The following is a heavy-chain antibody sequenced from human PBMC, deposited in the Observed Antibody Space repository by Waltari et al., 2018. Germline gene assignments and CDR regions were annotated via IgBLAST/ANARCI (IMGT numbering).Heavy chain of an antibody. D-gene: IGHD6-13*01. CDR2: INHSGST. J-gene: IGHJ6*02. CDR3: ARGFSRGYYYYYGMDV. CDR1: GGSFSGYY. V-gene: IGHV4-34*01. Sequence: QVQLQQWGAGLLKPSETLSLTCAVYGGSFSGYYWSWIRQPPGKGLEWMWEINHSGSTNYNPSLKGRFTISVDTSKNQFSLKLSSVTAADTAVYYCARGFSRGYYYYYGMDVWGQGTTVTVSS.